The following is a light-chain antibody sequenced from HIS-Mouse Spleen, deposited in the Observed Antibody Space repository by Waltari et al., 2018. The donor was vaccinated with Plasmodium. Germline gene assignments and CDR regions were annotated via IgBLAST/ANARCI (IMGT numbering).Light chain of an antibody. CDR3: QAWDSSTVV. CDR2: QDS. J-gene: IGLJ2*01. Sequence: SYELTQPPSVFVSPGQTASITCSGDQLGDKYACWYQQKPGQSPVLVIYQDSKRPSGFPERFSGSNSGNTATLTISGTQAMDEADYYCQAWDSSTVVFGGGTKLTVL. V-gene: IGLV3-1*01. CDR1: QLGDKY.